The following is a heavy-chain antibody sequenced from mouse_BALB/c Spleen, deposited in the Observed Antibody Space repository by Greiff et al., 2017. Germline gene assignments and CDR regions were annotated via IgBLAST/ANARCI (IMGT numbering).Heavy chain of an antibody. CDR2: ILPGSGST. CDR3: AIFGGLRLGRWYFDV. CDR1: GYTFSSYW. Sequence: QVQLQQSGAELMKPGASVKISCKATGYTFSSYWIEWVKQRPGHGLEWIGEILPGSGSTNYNEKFKGKATFTADTSSNTAYMQLSSLTSEDSAVYYCAIFGGLRLGRWYFDVWGAGTTVTVSS. V-gene: IGHV1-9*01. J-gene: IGHJ1*01. D-gene: IGHD2-4*01.